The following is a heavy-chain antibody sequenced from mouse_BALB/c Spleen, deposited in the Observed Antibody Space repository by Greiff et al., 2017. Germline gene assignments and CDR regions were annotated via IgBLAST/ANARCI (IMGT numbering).Heavy chain of an antibody. CDR1: GYSITSDYA. V-gene: IGHV3-2*02. CDR2: ISYSGST. D-gene: IGHD2-4*01. J-gene: IGHJ3*01. CDR3: ARSLYYEGFAY. Sequence: VQLQQSGPGLVKPSQSLSLTCTVTGYSITSDYAWNWIRQFPGNKLEWMGYISYSGSTSYNPSLKSRISITRDTSKNQFFLQLNSVTTEDTATYYCARSLYYEGFAYWGQGTLVTVSA.